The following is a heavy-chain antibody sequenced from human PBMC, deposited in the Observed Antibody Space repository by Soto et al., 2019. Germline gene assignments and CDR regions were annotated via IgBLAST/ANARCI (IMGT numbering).Heavy chain of an antibody. CDR3: ARSSIVLVPAATYYFDY. CDR2: IYYSGST. J-gene: IGHJ4*02. V-gene: IGHV4-39*01. CDR1: GGSISSSSYY. D-gene: IGHD2-2*01. Sequence: SETLSLTCTVSGGSISSSSYYWGWIRQPPGKGLEWIGSIYYSGSTYYNPSLKSRVTISVDTSKNQFSLKLSSVTAADTAVYYCARSSIVLVPAATYYFDYWGQGTLVTVSS.